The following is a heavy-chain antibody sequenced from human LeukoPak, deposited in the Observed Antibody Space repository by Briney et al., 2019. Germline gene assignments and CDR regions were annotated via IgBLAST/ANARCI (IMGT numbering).Heavy chain of an antibody. CDR3: GRAFPPLRTSSAGDL. CDR2: ISGRSSHI. CDR1: GFSFRDYD. V-gene: IGHV3-21*01. D-gene: IGHD3-16*01. J-gene: IGHJ4*02. Sequence: GRSLGLSCSASGFSFRDYDMNWVRQATGKELEWVSSISGRSSHIYYGDSVKGRFAISRDNAKNSLYLQMNSLGAEDTAVYYCGRAFPPLRTSSAGDLWGQGILVTVSS.